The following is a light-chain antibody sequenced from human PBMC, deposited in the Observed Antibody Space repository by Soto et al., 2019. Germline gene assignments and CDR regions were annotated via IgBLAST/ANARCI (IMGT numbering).Light chain of an antibody. CDR2: DAS. J-gene: IGKJ4*01. CDR3: QQYASSPLLT. Sequence: IVLTQSPATLSLSPGERATLSCRASQSVGTYLAWYQQKPGQAPRLLIYDASNRAIGVPARFTGSGSGTDFTLSISRLEPEDFAVYYCQQYASSPLLTFGGGTKVEIK. CDR1: QSVGTY. V-gene: IGKV3-11*01.